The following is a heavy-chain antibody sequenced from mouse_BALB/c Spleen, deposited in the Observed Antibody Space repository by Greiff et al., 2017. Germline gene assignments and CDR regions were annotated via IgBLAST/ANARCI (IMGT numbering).Heavy chain of an antibody. CDR2: IWGDGST. J-gene: IGHJ3*01. CDR3: AKEGDGARAY. CDR1: GFSFTSYG. D-gene: IGHD3-3*01. Sequence: VQLVESGPGLVAPSQTLSITCTASGFSFTSYGVSWVRQPPGKGLEWLGVIWGDGSTNYHSALISRLSTSKDNSKSQDFLKLNSLQTDDTATYYCAKEGDGARAYWGQGTLVTVSA. V-gene: IGHV2-3*01.